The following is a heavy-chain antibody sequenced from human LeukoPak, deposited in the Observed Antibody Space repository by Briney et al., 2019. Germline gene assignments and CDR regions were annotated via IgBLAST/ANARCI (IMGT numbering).Heavy chain of an antibody. CDR3: ATPLVVGPRHLDY. CDR1: GFTLRSHA. V-gene: IGHV3-23*01. CDR2: IGGGSSST. D-gene: IGHD2-15*01. J-gene: IGHJ4*02. Sequence: RSLRLSCAASGFTLRSHAMSWVRQAPGHGLRWVSAIGGGSSSTYYYTDSEKPSFNISRDTSKNTLYIQLNRMRGEDTAIYYSATPLVVGPRHLDYWGQGALVTVSS.